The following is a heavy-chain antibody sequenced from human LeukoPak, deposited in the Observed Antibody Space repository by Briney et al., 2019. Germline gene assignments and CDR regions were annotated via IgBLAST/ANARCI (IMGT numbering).Heavy chain of an antibody. V-gene: IGHV1-2*06. CDR1: GHTFMSYY. CDR2: INTNSGAT. D-gene: IGHD3-22*01. Sequence: GASVKVSCKASGHTFMSYYIYWMRQAPGQGPEWLGRINTNSGATKYAQKSRDRVTMTRDTSTNTVYMELSGLTPDDTAVYYCARRFRDSKTYSFDYWGQGSLVTVS. CDR3: ARRFRDSKTYSFDY. J-gene: IGHJ4*02.